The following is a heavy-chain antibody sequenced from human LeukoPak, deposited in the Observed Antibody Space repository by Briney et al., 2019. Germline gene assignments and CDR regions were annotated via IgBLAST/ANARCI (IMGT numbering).Heavy chain of an antibody. CDR2: ITGSGGST. Sequence: GGSLRLSCAASGFTFSSYAMNWVRQAPGKGLEWVSGITGSGGSTYYADSVKGRFTFSRDNSKSTLYLQMNSLRAEDTAVYYCAKGTGSGSSNWFDPWGQGTLVTVSS. V-gene: IGHV3-23*01. CDR1: GFTFSSYA. D-gene: IGHD3-10*01. CDR3: AKGTGSGSSNWFDP. J-gene: IGHJ5*02.